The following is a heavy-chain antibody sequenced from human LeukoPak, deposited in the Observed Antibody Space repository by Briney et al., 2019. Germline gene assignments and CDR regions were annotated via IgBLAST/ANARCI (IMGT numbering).Heavy chain of an antibody. Sequence: SETLSLTCTVSGGSISSGSYYWSWIRQPAGKGLEWIGRIYTSGSTNYNPSLKSRVTISVDTSKNQFSLKLSSVTAADTAAYYCARGRGRFLEWLSSTYFDYWGQGTLVTVSS. J-gene: IGHJ4*02. CDR3: ARGRGRFLEWLSSTYFDY. CDR1: GGSISSGSYY. CDR2: IYTSGST. D-gene: IGHD3-3*01. V-gene: IGHV4-61*02.